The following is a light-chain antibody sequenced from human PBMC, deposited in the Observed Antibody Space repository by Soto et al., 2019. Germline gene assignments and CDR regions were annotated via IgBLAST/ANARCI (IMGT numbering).Light chain of an antibody. CDR1: QSISTY. J-gene: IGKJ2*01. Sequence: DIQMTQSPSSLSASVGDRVTITCRASQSISTYLNWYQQKPGKAPKFLIYAASSLQSGVPSRFRGSGSGTEFTLTISSLHPEDFATYFCQQSHSPPYTFGQGTKVDI. CDR2: AAS. CDR3: QQSHSPPYT. V-gene: IGKV1-39*01.